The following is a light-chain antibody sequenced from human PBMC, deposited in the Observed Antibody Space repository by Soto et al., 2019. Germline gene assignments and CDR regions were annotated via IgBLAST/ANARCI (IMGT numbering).Light chain of an antibody. V-gene: IGKV3-11*01. CDR2: DAS. CDR3: QQRTDWPTIT. CDR1: QSVRTT. Sequence: EIVLTQSPATLSLFPGERATLSCGASQSVRTTLAWYQQKPGQAPRLLIYDASKRATCIPARFSGSGSGTDVTLTISNLESEDCAVYYCQQRTDWPTITFGQGTRLEIK. J-gene: IGKJ5*01.